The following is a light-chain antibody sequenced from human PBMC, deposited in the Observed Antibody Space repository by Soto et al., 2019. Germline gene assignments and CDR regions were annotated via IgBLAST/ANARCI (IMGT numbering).Light chain of an antibody. V-gene: IGKV3-20*01. CDR2: GAS. Sequence: MVMTQSPATLSVSPGERATLSCRASQSVSSSYLAWYQQKPGQAPRLLIYGASSRATGIPDRFSGSGSGTDFTLTISRLEPEDFAVYYCQQYGGSPTFGQGTKVDIK. CDR3: QQYGGSPT. CDR1: QSVSSSY. J-gene: IGKJ1*01.